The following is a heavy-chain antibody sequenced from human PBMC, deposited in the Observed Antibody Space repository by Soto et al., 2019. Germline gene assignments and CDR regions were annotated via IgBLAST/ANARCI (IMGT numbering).Heavy chain of an antibody. CDR1: GFTFSSYA. CDR3: AKDPIQSYHYYYYYYYGMDV. CDR2: ISGSGGST. Sequence: GGSLRLSCAASGFTFSSYAMSWVRQAPGKGLEWVSAISGSGGSTYYADSVKGRFTISRDNSKNTLYLQMNSLRAEDTAVYYCAKDPIQSYHYYYYYYYGMDVWGQGTTVTVSS. J-gene: IGHJ6*02. D-gene: IGHD3-22*01. V-gene: IGHV3-23*01.